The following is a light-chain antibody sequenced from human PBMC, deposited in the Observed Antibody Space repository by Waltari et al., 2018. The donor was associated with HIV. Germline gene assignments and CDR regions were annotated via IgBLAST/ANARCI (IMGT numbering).Light chain of an antibody. CDR1: HSVFYRPNNKNY. CDR2: WAS. Sequence: DVVMTQSPDSLAVSLGERATTNCKSTHSVFYRPNNKNYIAWYQQRPGQAPKLLISWASARESGVSDRFSGSGSGTNFTLTITSLKTEDVAIYFCQQYLSPPPTFGQGTKVQIK. V-gene: IGKV4-1*01. CDR3: QQYLSPPPT. J-gene: IGKJ1*01.